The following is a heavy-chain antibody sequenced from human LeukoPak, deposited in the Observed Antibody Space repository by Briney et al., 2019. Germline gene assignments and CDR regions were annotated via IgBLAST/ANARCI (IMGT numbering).Heavy chain of an antibody. D-gene: IGHD2-2*02. J-gene: IGHJ4*02. V-gene: IGHV1-8*01. Sequence: GASVKVSCKASGYTFTSYDINWVRRATGQGLEWMGWMNPNSGNTGYAQKFQGRVTMNRNTSMSTAYMELSSLTTEDMAVYYCARGTPYCSSASCYNYWGQGTLVTVSS. CDR2: MNPNSGNT. CDR1: GYTFTSYD. CDR3: ARGTPYCSSASCYNY.